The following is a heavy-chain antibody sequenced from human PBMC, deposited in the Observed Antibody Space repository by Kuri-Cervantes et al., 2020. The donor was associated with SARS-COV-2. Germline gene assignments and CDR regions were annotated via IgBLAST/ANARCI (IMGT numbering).Heavy chain of an antibody. CDR3: ARTYSGSYNAAFDI. CDR2: ISYDGSNK. Sequence: LSLTCAASGLTFSSYGMHWVRQAPGKGLEWVAVISYDGSNKYYADSVKGRFTISRDNSKNTLYLQMNSLRAEDTAVYYCARTYSGSYNAAFDIWGQGTMVTVSS. CDR1: GLTFSSYG. J-gene: IGHJ3*02. D-gene: IGHD1-26*01. V-gene: IGHV3-30*03.